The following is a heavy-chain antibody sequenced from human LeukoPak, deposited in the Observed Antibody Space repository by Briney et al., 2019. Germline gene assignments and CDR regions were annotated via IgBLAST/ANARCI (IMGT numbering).Heavy chain of an antibody. Sequence: PGGSLRLSCAASGSSVNSNYMTWVRQASGKGLEWVSLIYSGGTTYYADSVRGRFTISRDSSKNTLYLQMNSLRPEDTAVYYCARDGVEQQLVHYFDYWGQGTLVTVSS. V-gene: IGHV3-53*01. J-gene: IGHJ4*02. CDR1: GSSVNSNY. D-gene: IGHD6-13*01. CDR2: IYSGGTT. CDR3: ARDGVEQQLVHYFDY.